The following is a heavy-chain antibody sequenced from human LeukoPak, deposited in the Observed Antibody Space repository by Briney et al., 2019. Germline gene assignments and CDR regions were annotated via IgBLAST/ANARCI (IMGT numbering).Heavy chain of an antibody. J-gene: IGHJ6*02. CDR3: ARGELTMVRGVKNDV. D-gene: IGHD3-10*01. Sequence: SETLSLTCAVYGGSFSGYYWSWIRQPPGKGLEWIGEINHSGSTNYNPSLKSRVTISVDTSKNQFSLKLSSVTAADTAVYYCARGELTMVRGVKNDVWGQGTTVTVSS. CDR2: INHSGST. CDR1: GGSFSGYY. V-gene: IGHV4-34*01.